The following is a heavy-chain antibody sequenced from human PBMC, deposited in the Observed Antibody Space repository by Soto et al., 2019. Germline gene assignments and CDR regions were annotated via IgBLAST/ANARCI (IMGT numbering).Heavy chain of an antibody. CDR3: ARGRVVRGVISGVPHDF. Sequence: AASVKVSCKASGYIFTTYAMHWVRQAPGQRPEWMGWISNGDTKYSQNFQDRLSITRDTSASTVYMELSNLRSEDTAVYYCARGRVVRGVISGVPHDFWGQGTLVTVSS. CDR2: ISNGDT. CDR1: GYIFTTYA. V-gene: IGHV1-3*01. J-gene: IGHJ4*02. D-gene: IGHD3-10*01.